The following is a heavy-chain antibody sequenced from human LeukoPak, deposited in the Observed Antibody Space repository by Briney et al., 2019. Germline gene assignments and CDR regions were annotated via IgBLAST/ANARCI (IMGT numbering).Heavy chain of an antibody. J-gene: IGHJ5*02. CDR3: ARGGRGYDFWSGYYNPYIDWFDP. CDR1: GFTFSNYA. CDR2: VSGNGVST. V-gene: IGHV3-23*01. Sequence: PGGSLRLSCAASGFTFSNYAMSWVRQAPGKGLEWVSAVSGNGVSTYYADSVKGRFTISRDNAKNSLYLQMNSLRAEDTAVYYCARGGRGYDFWSGYYNPYIDWFDPWGQGTLVTVSS. D-gene: IGHD3-3*01.